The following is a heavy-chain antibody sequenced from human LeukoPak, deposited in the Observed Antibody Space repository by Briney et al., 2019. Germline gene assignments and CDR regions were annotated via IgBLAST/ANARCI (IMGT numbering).Heavy chain of an antibody. CDR3: ARSLPPTGYDRLDY. J-gene: IGHJ4*02. CDR2: ISPNSGGT. CDR1: GYTFTDYY. V-gene: IGHV1-2*02. Sequence: ASVRVSCKTSGYTFTDYYMHWVRQAPGQGLEWMGWISPNSGGTNYAQKFQGRVTMTRDTSINTAYMELSMLRSDDTGVYYCARSLPPTGYDRLDYWGLGTLVTVSS. D-gene: IGHD3-9*01.